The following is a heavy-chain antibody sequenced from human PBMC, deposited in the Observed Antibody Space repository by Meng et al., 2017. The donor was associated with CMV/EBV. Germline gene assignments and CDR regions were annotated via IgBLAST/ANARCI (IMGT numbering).Heavy chain of an antibody. CDR2: ISYDGSNK. D-gene: IGHD2-2*01. Sequence: GESLKISCAASGFTFSSYAMHWVRQAPGKGLEWVAVISYDGSNKYYADSVKGRFTISRDNSKNTLYLQMNSLRAEDTAVYYCARAVRVYCSSTSCYIDYWGQGTLVTAPQ. CDR3: ARAVRVYCSSTSCYIDY. CDR1: GFTFSSYA. J-gene: IGHJ4*02. V-gene: IGHV3-30-3*01.